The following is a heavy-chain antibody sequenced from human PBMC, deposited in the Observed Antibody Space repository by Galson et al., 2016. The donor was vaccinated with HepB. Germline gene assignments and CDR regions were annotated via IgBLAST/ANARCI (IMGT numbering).Heavy chain of an antibody. Sequence: SLRLSCAASGFTFSTYAMHWVRQAPGKGLEWVAVISFDGTHEQYADSVKGRFTVSRDSSKNTLFLHMKRLRPDDTAVYYCARVHGLVVVVDSFDLWGQGTLVIVSS. CDR3: ARVHGLVVVVDSFDL. V-gene: IGHV3-30*04. CDR1: GFTFSTYA. J-gene: IGHJ4*02. D-gene: IGHD2-15*01. CDR2: ISFDGTHE.